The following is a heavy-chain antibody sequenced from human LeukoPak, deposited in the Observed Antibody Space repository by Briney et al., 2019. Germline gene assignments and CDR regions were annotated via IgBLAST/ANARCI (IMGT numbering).Heavy chain of an antibody. Sequence: GGSLRLSCAASGFTFSSYWMHWVRQAPGKGLVWVSRINSDGGSTSYADSVKGRFTISRDNAKNTLYLQMNSLRAEDTAVYYCARASPDYGDYSEIFFDPWGQGTLVTVSS. D-gene: IGHD4-17*01. J-gene: IGHJ5*02. CDR3: ARASPDYGDYSEIFFDP. CDR2: INSDGGST. V-gene: IGHV3-74*01. CDR1: GFTFSSYW.